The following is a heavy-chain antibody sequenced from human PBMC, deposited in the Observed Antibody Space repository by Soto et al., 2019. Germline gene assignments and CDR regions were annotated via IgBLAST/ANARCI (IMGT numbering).Heavy chain of an antibody. V-gene: IGHV1-69*02. D-gene: IGHD4-17*01. CDR1: GCTFSSYT. CDR2: IIPILGIA. J-gene: IGHJ4*02. Sequence: QVQLVQSGAEVKKPGSSVKVSCKASGCTFSSYTISWVRQAPGQGLEWMGRIIPILGIANYAQKFQGRVTITADKSTSTAYMELSSLRSEDTAVYYCARSSGGYGDYLTYFDYWGQGTLVTVSS. CDR3: ARSSGGYGDYLTYFDY.